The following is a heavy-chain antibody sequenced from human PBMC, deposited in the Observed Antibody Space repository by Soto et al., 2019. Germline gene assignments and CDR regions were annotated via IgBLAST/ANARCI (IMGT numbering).Heavy chain of an antibody. D-gene: IGHD3-22*01. CDR2: IYYSGST. Sequence: QVQLQESGPGLVKPSQTLSLTCTVSGGSISSGGYYWSWIRQHPGKGLEWIGYIYYSGSTYYNPSLKSRVTISVDTSKNQFSLKPSSVTAADTAVYYCARVLRYYDSSGYFGPFDPWGQGTLVTVSS. V-gene: IGHV4-31*03. CDR3: ARVLRYYDSSGYFGPFDP. CDR1: GGSISSGGYY. J-gene: IGHJ5*02.